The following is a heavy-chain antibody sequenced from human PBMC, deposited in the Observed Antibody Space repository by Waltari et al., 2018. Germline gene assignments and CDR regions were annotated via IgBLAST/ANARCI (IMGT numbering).Heavy chain of an antibody. J-gene: IGHJ3*02. CDR1: GFPFSSYR. D-gene: IGHD3-10*01. Sequence: EVQLVASGGGLVQPGGSVRLACAASGFPFSSYRMTGGRQAPGKGLEWVANIKQDGSEIFYMDSVKGRFTISRDNAKNSLFLQMNNLRAGDTAVYYCARDIYGLRHVFDIWGQGTTVTVSS. CDR2: IKQDGSEI. V-gene: IGHV3-7*01. CDR3: ARDIYGLRHVFDI.